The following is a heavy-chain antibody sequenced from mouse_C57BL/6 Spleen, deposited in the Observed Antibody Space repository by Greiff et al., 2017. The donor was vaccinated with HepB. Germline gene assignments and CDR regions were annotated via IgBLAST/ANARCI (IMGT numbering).Heavy chain of an antibody. V-gene: IGHV5-17*01. CDR2: ISSGSSTN. Sequence: DVMLVESGGGLVKPGGSLKLSCAASGFTFSDYGMHWVRQAPEKGLEWVAYISSGSSTNYYADTVKGRFTISRDKTKNTLFLQMTSLRSEDTSMYYCARGYSNYSYYFDYWGQGTTLTVSS. D-gene: IGHD2-5*01. CDR1: GFTFSDYG. J-gene: IGHJ2*01. CDR3: ARGYSNYSYYFDY.